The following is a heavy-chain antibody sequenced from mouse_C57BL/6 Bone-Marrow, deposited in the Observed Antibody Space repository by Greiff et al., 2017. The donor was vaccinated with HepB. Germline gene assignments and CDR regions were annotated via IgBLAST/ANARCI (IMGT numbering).Heavy chain of an antibody. Sequence: QVQLQQSGAELARPGASVKLSCKASGYTFTSYGISWVKQRTGQGLEWIGEIYPRSGNTYYNEKFKGKATLTADKSSSTAYMELRSLTSEDSAVYVCARGGAYGNDYWGQGTTLTVSS. CDR1: GYTFTSYG. D-gene: IGHD2-1*01. CDR3: ARGGAYGNDY. V-gene: IGHV1-81*01. J-gene: IGHJ2*01. CDR2: IYPRSGNT.